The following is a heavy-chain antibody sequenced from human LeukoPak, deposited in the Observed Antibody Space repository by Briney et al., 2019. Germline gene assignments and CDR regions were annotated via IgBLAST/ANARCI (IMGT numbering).Heavy chain of an antibody. CDR2: ISGSGEST. CDR1: RFTFSNYA. Sequence: PGGSLRLSCAASRFTFSNYAMSWVRQAPGKGPEWVSAISGSGESTNYADSVKGRFTISRDNSKDTLYLQMNSLRADDTAVYYCAKAYSSGWYYFDYWGQGTLVTVSS. CDR3: AKAYSSGWYYFDY. V-gene: IGHV3-23*01. D-gene: IGHD6-19*01. J-gene: IGHJ4*02.